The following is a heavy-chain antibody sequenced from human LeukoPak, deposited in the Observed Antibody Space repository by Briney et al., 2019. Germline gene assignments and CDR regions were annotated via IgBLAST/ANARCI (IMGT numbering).Heavy chain of an antibody. CDR2: ISWNSGSI. V-gene: IGHV3-9*01. J-gene: IGHJ4*02. Sequence: GGSLRLSCAASGFTFDGYAMHWVRQAPGKGLEWVSGISWNSGSIGYADSVKGRFTISRDNAKNSLYLQMSSLRAEDTAVYYCARDGDYVGDYWGQGTLVTVSS. CDR1: GFTFDGYA. D-gene: IGHD4-17*01. CDR3: ARDGDYVGDY.